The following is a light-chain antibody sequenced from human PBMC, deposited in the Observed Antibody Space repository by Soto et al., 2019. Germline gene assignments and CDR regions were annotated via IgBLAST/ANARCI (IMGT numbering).Light chain of an antibody. CDR3: QQYYRTSYT. J-gene: IGKJ2*01. CDR2: WAS. Sequence: DIVMTQSPDSLAVSLGERATINCKSSQTVLYSPNNKNYLAWYQQKPGQPPKLLLYWASTRESGVPDRFSGSGSGTDFTLTITSLQAEDVAVYYCQQYYRTSYTVGQGTKLEIK. CDR1: QTVLYSPNNKNY. V-gene: IGKV4-1*01.